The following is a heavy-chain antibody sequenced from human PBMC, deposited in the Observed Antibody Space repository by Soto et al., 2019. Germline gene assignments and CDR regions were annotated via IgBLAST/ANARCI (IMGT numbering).Heavy chain of an antibody. CDR3: ARHVKGIAANYYYYYYMDV. J-gene: IGHJ6*03. V-gene: IGHV5-51*01. CDR2: IYPGDSDT. D-gene: IGHD6-13*01. Sequence: PGESLKISCKGSGYSFTSYWIGWVRQMPGKGLEWMGIIYPGDSDTRYSPSFQGQVTISADKSISTAYLQWSSLKASDTAMYYCARHVKGIAANYYYYYYMDVWGKGTTVTVSS. CDR1: GYSFTSYW.